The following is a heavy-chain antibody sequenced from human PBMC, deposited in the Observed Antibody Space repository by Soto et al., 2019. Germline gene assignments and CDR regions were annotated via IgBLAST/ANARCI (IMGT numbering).Heavy chain of an antibody. CDR3: ARPLVYSYGYQSDYYYGMDV. V-gene: IGHV1-2*02. CDR1: GYTFTGYY. D-gene: IGHD5-18*01. CDR2: INPNSGGT. Sequence: QVQLVQSGAEVKKPGASVKVSCKASGYTFTGYYMHWVRQAPGQGLEWMGWINPNSGGTNYAQKFQGRVTMTRDTSISTAYMELSRLRSDDTDVYYCARPLVYSYGYQSDYYYGMDVWGQGTTVTVSS. J-gene: IGHJ6*02.